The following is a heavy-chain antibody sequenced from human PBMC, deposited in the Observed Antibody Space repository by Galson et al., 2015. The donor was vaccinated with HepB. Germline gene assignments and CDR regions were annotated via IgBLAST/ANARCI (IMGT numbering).Heavy chain of an antibody. V-gene: IGHV1-24*01. CDR3: AAHPSSTHNCFHP. J-gene: IGHJ5*02. CDR2: FDPDGGET. Sequence: SLKLSCKVSGFTLSELSMHWVRQAPGKGLEWMGCFDPDGGETVYAENVKGRVTMSEDNSTDSAYLEMSSLRAEDTAVYYCAAHPSSTHNCFHPWGQGTLVTVSP. CDR1: GFTLSELS. D-gene: IGHD2-2*01.